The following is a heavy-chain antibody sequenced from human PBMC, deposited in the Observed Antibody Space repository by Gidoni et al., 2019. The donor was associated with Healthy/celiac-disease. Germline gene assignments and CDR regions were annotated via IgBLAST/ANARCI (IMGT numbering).Heavy chain of an antibody. D-gene: IGHD3-16*02. CDR2: IYHSGST. CDR3: ARVHYDYIWGSYRPDAFDI. CDR1: GGSISSSNW. Sequence: QVQLQESGPGLVKPSGTLSLTCAVSGGSISSSNWWSWVRQPPGKGLEGIGEIYHSGSTNYNPSLKSRVTISVDKSKNQFSLKLSSVTAADTAVYYCARVHYDYIWGSYRPDAFDIWGQGTMVTVSS. J-gene: IGHJ3*02. V-gene: IGHV4-4*02.